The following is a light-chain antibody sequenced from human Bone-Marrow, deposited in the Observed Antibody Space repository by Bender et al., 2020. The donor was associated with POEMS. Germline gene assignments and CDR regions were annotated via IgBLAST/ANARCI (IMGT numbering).Light chain of an antibody. CDR1: SSDVGAYDY. Sequence: QSALTQPASVSGSPGQSITISCTGTSSDVGAYDYVSWYQQHPGKAPKLMIYDVINRPSGVSNRFSGSKSGNTASLTISGLQAEDEADYYCQSMDSTATVAFGGRTKLTVL. CDR3: QSMDSTATVA. J-gene: IGLJ2*01. CDR2: DVI. V-gene: IGLV2-14*01.